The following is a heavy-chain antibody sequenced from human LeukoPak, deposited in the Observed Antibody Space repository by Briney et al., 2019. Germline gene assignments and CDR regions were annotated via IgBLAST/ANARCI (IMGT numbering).Heavy chain of an antibody. J-gene: IGHJ4*02. Sequence: GASVKVSCKASGYTFTGYYMHWVRQAPGQGLEWMGWINPNSGGTNYAQKFQGRVTMTRDTSISTAYMELSRLRSDDTAVYYCARGESTTVVTPGDYWGQGTLVTVSS. CDR2: INPNSGGT. CDR1: GYTFTGYY. V-gene: IGHV1-2*02. CDR3: ARGESTTVVTPGDY. D-gene: IGHD4-23*01.